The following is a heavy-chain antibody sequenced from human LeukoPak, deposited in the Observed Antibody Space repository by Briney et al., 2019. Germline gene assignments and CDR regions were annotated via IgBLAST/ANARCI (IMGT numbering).Heavy chain of an antibody. CDR3: ARAHYDILTGPPTFDY. D-gene: IGHD3-9*01. CDR1: GGSISSGGYS. CDR2: IYHSGST. V-gene: IGHV4-30-2*01. Sequence: SETLSLTCAVSGGSISSGGYSWSWIRQPPGKGLEWIGYIYHSGSTYYNPSLKSRVTISVDRSKNQFSLKLSSVTAADTAVYYCARAHYDILTGPPTFDYWGQGTLVIVSS. J-gene: IGHJ4*02.